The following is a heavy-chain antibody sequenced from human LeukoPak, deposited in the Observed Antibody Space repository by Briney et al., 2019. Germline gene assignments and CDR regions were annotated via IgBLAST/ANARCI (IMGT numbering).Heavy chain of an antibody. CDR3: ARDSGVFPYGSGSPHHWFDP. J-gene: IGHJ5*02. D-gene: IGHD3-10*01. Sequence: SETLSLTCTVSGYSISSGYYWGWIRQPPGKGLEWIGSIYHSGSTYYNPSLRSRVTISVDTSKNQLSLKLSSVTAADTAVYYCARDSGVFPYGSGSPHHWFDPWGQGTLVTVSS. V-gene: IGHV4-38-2*02. CDR1: GYSISSGYY. CDR2: IYHSGST.